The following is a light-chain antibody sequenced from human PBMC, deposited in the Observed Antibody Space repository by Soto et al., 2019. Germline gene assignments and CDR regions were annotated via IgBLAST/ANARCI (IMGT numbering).Light chain of an antibody. CDR3: QQYGSSPQT. CDR2: GAS. V-gene: IGKV3-20*01. CDR1: QSVSSSY. J-gene: IGKJ1*01. Sequence: EIVLTQSPGTLSLSPGERATLSCRASQSVSSSYLAWYQQKPGQAPRLLIYGASSRATGIPDRFNGSGSGTDFTLTISRLEPEDFVVYYCQQYGSSPQTFGQGTKVDIK.